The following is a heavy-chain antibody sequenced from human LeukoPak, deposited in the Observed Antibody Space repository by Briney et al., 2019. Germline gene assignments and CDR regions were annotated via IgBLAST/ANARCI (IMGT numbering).Heavy chain of an antibody. CDR2: IIPIFGTA. Sequence: SSVKVSCKASGGTFSSYAISWVRQAPGQGLEWMGGIIPIFGTANYAQKFQGRVTIATDESTSTAYMELSSLRSEDTAVYYCARDAPSGYEGYFDYWGQGTLVTVSS. V-gene: IGHV1-69*05. CDR3: ARDAPSGYEGYFDY. CDR1: GGTFSSYA. J-gene: IGHJ4*02. D-gene: IGHD5-12*01.